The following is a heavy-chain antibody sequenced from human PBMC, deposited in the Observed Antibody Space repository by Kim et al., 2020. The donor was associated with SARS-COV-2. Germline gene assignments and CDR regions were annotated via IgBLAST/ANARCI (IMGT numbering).Heavy chain of an antibody. V-gene: IGHV3-33*06. Sequence: SVKGRFTISRDNSKSTLFLQMNSLRAEDTAMYYWAKDIYGSGSYTWGYFDYWGQGTLVTVSS. CDR3: AKDIYGSGSYTWGYFDY. J-gene: IGHJ4*02. D-gene: IGHD3-10*01.